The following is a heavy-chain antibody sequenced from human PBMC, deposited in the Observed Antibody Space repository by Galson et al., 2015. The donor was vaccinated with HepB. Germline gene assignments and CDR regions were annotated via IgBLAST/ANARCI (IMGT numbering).Heavy chain of an antibody. CDR2: ISSSSSSI. Sequence: SLRLSCAASGFTFSSYSMNWVRQAPGKGLEWVSSISSSSSSIYYADSVKGRFTISRDNAKNSLYLQMNSLRPEDTAVYYCARDFFSGGGDAFDIWGQVTIVTVSS. CDR1: GFTFSSYS. D-gene: IGHD3-16*01. CDR3: ARDFFSGGGDAFDI. J-gene: IGHJ3*02. V-gene: IGHV3-21*01.